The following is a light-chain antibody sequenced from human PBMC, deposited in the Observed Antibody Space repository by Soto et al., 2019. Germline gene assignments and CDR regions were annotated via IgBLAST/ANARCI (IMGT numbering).Light chain of an antibody. CDR1: QSVSSN. V-gene: IGKV3-15*01. J-gene: IGKJ1*01. CDR2: GAS. CDR3: QQYYNWPRT. Sequence: EIVITHSAATLSAVSGERATLSCRASQSVSSNFAWYQHKPGQAPRLLTYGASTRATGIPARFSGSGSGTEFTLTISSLQPEDFAVYYCQQYYNWPRTFGQGTKVDIK.